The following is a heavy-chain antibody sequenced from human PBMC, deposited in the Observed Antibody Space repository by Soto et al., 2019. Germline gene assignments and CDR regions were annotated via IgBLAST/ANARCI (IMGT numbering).Heavy chain of an antibody. CDR1: GFTFSSYG. D-gene: IGHD3-3*01. J-gene: IGHJ6*02. CDR2: ISYDGSNK. CDR3: AKDEGFLELTYGMDV. V-gene: IGHV3-30*18. Sequence: QVQLVESGGGVVQPGRSLRLSCAASGFTFSSYGMHWVRQAPGKGLEWVAVISYDGSNKYYADSVKGRFTISRDNSKNTLYLQMNSLRAEDTAVYYCAKDEGFLELTYGMDVWGQGTTVTVSS.